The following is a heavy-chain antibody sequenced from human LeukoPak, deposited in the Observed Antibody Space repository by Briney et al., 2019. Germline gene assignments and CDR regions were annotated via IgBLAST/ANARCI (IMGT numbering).Heavy chain of an antibody. J-gene: IGHJ5*02. CDR1: GGTFSSYA. CDR2: IIPIFGTA. V-gene: IGHV1-69*13. D-gene: IGHD3-3*01. CDR3: ARDQASDFGGLNSRFDP. Sequence: GASVKVSCKASGGTFSSYAISWVRQAPRQGLEWMGGIIPIFGTANYAQKFQGRVTITADESTSTAYMELSSLRSEDTAVYYCARDQASDFGGLNSRFDPWGQGTLVTVSS.